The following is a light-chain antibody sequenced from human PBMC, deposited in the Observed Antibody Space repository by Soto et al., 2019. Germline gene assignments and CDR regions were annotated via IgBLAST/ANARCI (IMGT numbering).Light chain of an antibody. V-gene: IGKV3-11*01. CDR2: DTS. Sequence: ESVLTQSPATLSLSPGERATLSCRASQSISSYFAWYQQKPGQAPRLLIYDTSTRATGIPARFSGSGSGTDFTLTISRLEPEDFAVYYCQQCGGSPLFSFGPGTKVDIK. CDR3: QQCGGSPLFS. CDR1: QSISSY. J-gene: IGKJ3*01.